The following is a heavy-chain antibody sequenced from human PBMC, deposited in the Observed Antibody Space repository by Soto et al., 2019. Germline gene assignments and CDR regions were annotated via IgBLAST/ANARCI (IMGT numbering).Heavy chain of an antibody. J-gene: IGHJ3*02. Sequence: GGSLRLSCAASGFTFSSYSMNWVRQAPGKGLEWVSSISSSSSYIYYADSVKGRFTISRDNAKNSLYLQMNSLRAEDTAVYYCARDAFYGSGSHDAFDIWGQGTMVTVPS. CDR2: ISSSSSYI. D-gene: IGHD3-10*01. V-gene: IGHV3-21*01. CDR3: ARDAFYGSGSHDAFDI. CDR1: GFTFSSYS.